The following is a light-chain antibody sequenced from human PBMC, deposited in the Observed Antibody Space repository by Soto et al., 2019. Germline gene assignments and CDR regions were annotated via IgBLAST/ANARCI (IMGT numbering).Light chain of an antibody. CDR1: QSVSSNY. Sequence: DIVLTQSPGTLSLSPGERATLSCRASQSVSSNYLAWYQQKPGQAPRLLIYGASTRATGVPDRFSGSGSGTDFTLTISRVEPEDFAVYHCQQYGSLSWTFGQGTKVEIK. J-gene: IGKJ1*01. CDR3: QQYGSLSWT. CDR2: GAS. V-gene: IGKV3-20*01.